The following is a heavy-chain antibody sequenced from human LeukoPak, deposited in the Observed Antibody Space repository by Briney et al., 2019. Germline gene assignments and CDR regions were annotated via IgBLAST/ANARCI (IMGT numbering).Heavy chain of an antibody. V-gene: IGHV1-18*01. CDR3: AKGGAMVATIDY. J-gene: IGHJ4*02. D-gene: IGHD5-18*01. CDR2: ISAYNGKT. Sequence: ASVKVSCKASGYTFTNYYITWARQAPGQGLEWVGWISAYNGKTNYAQKFQGRVTMTIDTSTTTTYMDLRSLTSDDTAMYYCAKGGAMVATIDYWGQGTLVTVSS. CDR1: GYTFTNYY.